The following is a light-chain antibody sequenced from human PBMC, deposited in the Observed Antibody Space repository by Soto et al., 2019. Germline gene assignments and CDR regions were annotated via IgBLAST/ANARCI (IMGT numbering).Light chain of an antibody. CDR2: RGT. CDR3: CSSAPESTYV. V-gene: IGLV2-23*01. CDR1: SSDVGAYGA. J-gene: IGLJ1*01. Sequence: QSVLAQPASVSGSPGQSITISCTGTSSDVGAYGAVSWYQQHPGKAPQVIIYRGTKRPSGVSTRFSDSVPGNTASLTVSGLQAEDEAEYFCCSSAPESTYVFGTGTKVTVL.